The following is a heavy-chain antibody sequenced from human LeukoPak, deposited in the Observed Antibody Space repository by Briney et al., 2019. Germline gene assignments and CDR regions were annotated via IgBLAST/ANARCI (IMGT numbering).Heavy chain of an antibody. J-gene: IGHJ4*02. Sequence: GGSLRLSCAASGFTFSSYSMNWVRQAPGKGLEWVSSISSSSSYIYYADSVKGRFTISRDNAKNSPYLQMNSLRAEDTAVYYCARENEWKLLRIFDYWGQGTLVTVSS. CDR3: ARENEWKLLRIFDY. CDR2: ISSSSSYI. D-gene: IGHD1-26*01. CDR1: GFTFSSYS. V-gene: IGHV3-21*01.